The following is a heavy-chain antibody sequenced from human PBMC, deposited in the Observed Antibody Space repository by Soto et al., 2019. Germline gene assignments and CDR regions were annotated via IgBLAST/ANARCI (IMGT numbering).Heavy chain of an antibody. CDR2: IYPGDSDT. Sequence: GESLKISCKGSGYTFSDYWIAWVRQMPGKGLEWMGIIYPGDSDTRYRPSFPGQVTISADKSISTAYLQWSSLKASDTAIYYCARAPPGRDGYNRFDFWGQGTLVTVSS. CDR3: ARAPPGRDGYNRFDF. D-gene: IGHD5-12*01. J-gene: IGHJ4*02. V-gene: IGHV5-51*01. CDR1: GYTFSDYW.